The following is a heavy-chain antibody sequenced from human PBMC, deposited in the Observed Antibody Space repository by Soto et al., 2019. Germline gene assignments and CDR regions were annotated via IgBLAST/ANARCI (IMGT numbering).Heavy chain of an antibody. Sequence: QITLKESGPTLVKPTQTLTLTCTFSGFSLSTGGMGVGWIRQPPGKALEWLALIYWDGDRRYRPSLISRLTSDKDTTKNQVVLTMTHMDPVDTATYYCVHSRCGGDCLQSYSSHSYYGMDIWGQGTTVTVSS. J-gene: IGHJ6*02. D-gene: IGHD2-21*02. CDR2: IYWDGDR. V-gene: IGHV2-5*02. CDR1: GFSLSTGGMG. CDR3: VHSRCGGDCLQSYSSHSYYGMDI.